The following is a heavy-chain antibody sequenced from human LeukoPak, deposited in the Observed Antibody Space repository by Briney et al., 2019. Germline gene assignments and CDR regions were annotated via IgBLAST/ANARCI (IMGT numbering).Heavy chain of an antibody. CDR1: GGSISSSSYY. V-gene: IGHV4-39*07. D-gene: IGHD3-22*01. J-gene: IGHJ4*02. CDR3: ARDSYYYDISGYRGFDY. Sequence: SETLSLTCTVSGGSISSSSYYWGWIRQPPGKGLEWIGSIYYSGSTYYNPSLKSRVTMSVDTSKNQFSLKLSSVTAADTAVYYCARDSYYYDISGYRGFDYWGQGTLVTVSS. CDR2: IYYSGST.